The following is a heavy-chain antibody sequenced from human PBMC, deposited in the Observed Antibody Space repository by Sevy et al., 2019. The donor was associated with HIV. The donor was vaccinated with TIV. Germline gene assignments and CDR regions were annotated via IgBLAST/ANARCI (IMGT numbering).Heavy chain of an antibody. D-gene: IGHD2-2*01. CDR2: ISGSHGTP. CDR3: AKSEWGNIGFCTRSSCYPFDY. V-gene: IGHV3-23*01. Sequence: GGSLRLSCAASGFTFTSYAMSWVRQAPGKGLEWVSSISGSHGTPYYADSVKGRLTISRDNSKNTLYLQMSSLRAEATAVYYCAKSEWGNIGFCTRSSCYPFDYWGQGTLVTVSS. J-gene: IGHJ4*02. CDR1: GFTFTSYA.